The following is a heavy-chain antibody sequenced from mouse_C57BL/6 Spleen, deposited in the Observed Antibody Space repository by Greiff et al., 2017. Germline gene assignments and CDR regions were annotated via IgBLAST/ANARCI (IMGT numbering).Heavy chain of an antibody. CDR3: ALHYYGSSHWYFDV. D-gene: IGHD1-1*01. V-gene: IGHV1-64*01. Sequence: QVQLQQSGAELVKPGASVKLSCKASGYTFTSYWMHWVKQRPGQGLEWIGMIHPNSGSTNYNEKFKSKATLTVDKSSSTAYMQLSSLTSEDSAVXYCALHYYGSSHWYFDVWGTGTTVTVSS. CDR1: GYTFTSYW. CDR2: IHPNSGST. J-gene: IGHJ1*03.